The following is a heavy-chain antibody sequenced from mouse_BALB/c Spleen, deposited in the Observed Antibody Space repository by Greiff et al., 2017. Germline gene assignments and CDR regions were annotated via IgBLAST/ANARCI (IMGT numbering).Heavy chain of an antibody. CDR3: ARGEDAMDY. CDR2: ISSGGSYT. Sequence: EVQGVESGGDLVKPGGSLKLSCAASGFTFSSYGMSWVRQTPDKRLEWVATISSGGSYTYYPDSVKGRFTISRDNAKNTLYLQMSSLKSEDTAMYYCARGEDAMDYWGQGTSVTVSS. V-gene: IGHV5-6*01. CDR1: GFTFSSYG. J-gene: IGHJ4*01.